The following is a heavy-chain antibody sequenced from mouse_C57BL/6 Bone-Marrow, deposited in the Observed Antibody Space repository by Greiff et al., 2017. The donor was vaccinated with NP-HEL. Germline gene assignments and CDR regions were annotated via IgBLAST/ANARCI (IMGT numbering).Heavy chain of an antibody. CDR2: IDPENGDT. J-gene: IGHJ1*03. CDR1: GFNIKDDY. D-gene: IGHD2-1*01. CDR3: TYGIYGYFDV. Sequence: EVQLQQSGAELVRPGASVKLSCTASGFNIKDDYMHWVKQRPEQGLEWIGWIDPENGDTEYASKFQGKATITADTSSNTASLQLSSLTSEDTAVYYCTYGIYGYFDVWGTGTTVTVSA. V-gene: IGHV14-4*01.